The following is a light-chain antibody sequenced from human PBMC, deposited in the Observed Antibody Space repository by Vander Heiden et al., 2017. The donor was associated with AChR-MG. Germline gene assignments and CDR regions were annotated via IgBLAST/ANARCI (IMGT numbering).Light chain of an antibody. V-gene: IGKV1-33*01. Sequence: DIQITQSPSSLSASVGDRVTITCQASQDISNYLNWYQQKPGKATKLLIDDASNLETGVPSRFSGSGSGTDFTFTISSLQPEDIATYYWQQYDKLPLTFGGRTKVEIK. CDR1: QDISNY. CDR3: QQYDKLPLT. CDR2: DAS. J-gene: IGKJ4*01.